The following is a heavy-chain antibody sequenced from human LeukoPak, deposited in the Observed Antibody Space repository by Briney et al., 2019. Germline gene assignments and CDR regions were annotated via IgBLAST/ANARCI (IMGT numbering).Heavy chain of an antibody. CDR1: GFTFSTYA. V-gene: IGHV3-23*01. CDR2: ISGSAVST. Sequence: GGSLRLSCAASGFTFSTYAMSWVRQAPGKGLEWVSGISGSAVSTYYADSVRGRFTISRDNAKNSLYLQMNSLRDEDTAVYYCARFNYYTMDVWGQGTTVTVSS. J-gene: IGHJ6*02. CDR3: ARFNYYTMDV.